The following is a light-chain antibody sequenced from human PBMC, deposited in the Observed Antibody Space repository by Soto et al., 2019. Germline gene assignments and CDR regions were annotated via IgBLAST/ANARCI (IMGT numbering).Light chain of an antibody. CDR2: GAS. CDR3: QQYNNWPET. Sequence: EIVLTQSPGTLSLSPGERATLSCRASQSVSRSYLAWYQQKPGQAPRLLIYGASTRATDVPARFSGSGSGTEFTLTISSLQSEDFAVYYCQQYNNWPETFGQGTKVEIK. J-gene: IGKJ1*01. CDR1: QSVSRSY. V-gene: IGKV3-15*01.